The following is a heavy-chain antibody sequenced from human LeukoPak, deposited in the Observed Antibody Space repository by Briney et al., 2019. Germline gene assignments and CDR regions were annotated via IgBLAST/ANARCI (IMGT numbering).Heavy chain of an antibody. J-gene: IGHJ4*02. CDR3: AKDHHAILTGYYNVHVSPHLDY. D-gene: IGHD3-9*01. Sequence: PGGSLRLSCAASGFTFSSYGMHWVRQAPGKGLEWVAVISYDGSNKYYADSVKGRCTISRDNSKNTLYLQMNSLRAADTAVYYFAKDHHAILTGYYNVHVSPHLDYWGQGTLVTVSS. CDR1: GFTFSSYG. CDR2: ISYDGSNK. V-gene: IGHV3-30*18.